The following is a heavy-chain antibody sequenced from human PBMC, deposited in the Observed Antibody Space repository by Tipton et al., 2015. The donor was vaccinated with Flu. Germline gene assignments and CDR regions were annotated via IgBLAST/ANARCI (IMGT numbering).Heavy chain of an antibody. D-gene: IGHD4/OR15-4a*01. J-gene: IGHJ4*02. CDR3: ARLGASRELDY. CDR1: GGSISSYY. Sequence: TLSLNCTVSGGSISSYYWSWIRQPPGKGLEWIGYIYYSGSTNYNPSLKSRVTISVDTSKNQFSLKLSSVTAADTAVYYCARLGASRELDYWGQGTLVTVSS. V-gene: IGHV4-59*08. CDR2: IYYSGST.